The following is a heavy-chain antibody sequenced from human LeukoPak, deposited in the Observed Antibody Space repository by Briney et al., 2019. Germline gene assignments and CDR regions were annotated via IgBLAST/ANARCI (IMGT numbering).Heavy chain of an antibody. V-gene: IGHV1-69*13. CDR2: IIPIFGTA. CDR3: ARATPYSSSWYYGYYYYMDV. D-gene: IGHD6-13*01. J-gene: IGHJ6*03. Sequence: ASVKVSCKASGYTFTSYGISWVRQAPGQGLEWMGGIIPIFGTANYAQKFQGRVTITADESTSTAYMELSSLRSEDTAVYYCARATPYSSSWYYGYYYYMDVWGKGTTVTISS. CDR1: GYTFTSYG.